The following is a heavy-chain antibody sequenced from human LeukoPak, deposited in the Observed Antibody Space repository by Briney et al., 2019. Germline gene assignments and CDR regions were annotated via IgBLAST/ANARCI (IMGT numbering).Heavy chain of an antibody. V-gene: IGHV4-61*05. Sequence: SETLPLTCTVSGGSISSSSYYWGWIRQPPGKGLEWIGYIYYSGSTNYNPSLKSRVTISVDTSKNQFSLKLSSVTAADTAVYYCALKTYYDILTGKDDAFDIWGQGTMVTVSS. J-gene: IGHJ3*02. CDR2: IYYSGST. D-gene: IGHD3-9*01. CDR1: GGSISSSSYY. CDR3: ALKTYYDILTGKDDAFDI.